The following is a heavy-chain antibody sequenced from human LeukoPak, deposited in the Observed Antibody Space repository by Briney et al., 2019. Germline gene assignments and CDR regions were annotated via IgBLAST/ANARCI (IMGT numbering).Heavy chain of an antibody. V-gene: IGHV4-34*01. CDR3: ARLITAFQAIDS. Sequence: PSETLSLTCAVYGGSFSGYYWSWIRQPPGKGLEWIGEFNHSGSTNYNPSLKSRVTISVDTSKNQFSLSLSSVTAADTAVYYCARLITAFQAIDSCGQGTLVTVSS. J-gene: IGHJ4*02. CDR1: GGSFSGYY. D-gene: IGHD3-16*01. CDR2: FNHSGST.